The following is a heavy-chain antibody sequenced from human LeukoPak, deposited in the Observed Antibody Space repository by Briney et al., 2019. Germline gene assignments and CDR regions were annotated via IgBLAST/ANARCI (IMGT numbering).Heavy chain of an antibody. J-gene: IGHJ4*02. D-gene: IGHD4-11*01. CDR1: GFTFSSYA. V-gene: IGHV3-23*01. Sequence: QPGGSLRLSCAASGFTFSSYAMSWVRQAPGKGLEWVSSISGSGDNTYYGDSVKGRFTISRDNSKNTLYLQMNSLRAEDTAVYYCARVSDYSNYFDYWGQGTLVTVSP. CDR3: ARVSDYSNYFDY. CDR2: ISGSGDNT.